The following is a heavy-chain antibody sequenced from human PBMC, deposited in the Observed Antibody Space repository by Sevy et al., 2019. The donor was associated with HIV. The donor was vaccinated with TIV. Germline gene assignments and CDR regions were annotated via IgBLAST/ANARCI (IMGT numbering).Heavy chain of an antibody. Sequence: GGSLRLSCAASGFTFSTHNMNWVRQAPGKGLEWVSFITSSGNTIYYADSVKGRLSISRDNAKNSLYLQMNSLRADDSAVYYCARESLYNNYGDLWGQGALVTVSS. J-gene: IGHJ5*02. D-gene: IGHD4-4*01. CDR3: ARESLYNNYGDL. V-gene: IGHV3-48*01. CDR2: ITSSGNTI. CDR1: GFTFSTHN.